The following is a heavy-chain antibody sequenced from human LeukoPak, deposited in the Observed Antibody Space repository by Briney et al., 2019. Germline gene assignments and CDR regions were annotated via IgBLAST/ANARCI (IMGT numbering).Heavy chain of an antibody. CDR2: INPNSGDT. CDR3: ARGTRAGGSLWGHYYYYAVAV. D-gene: IGHD3-16*01. Sequence: ASVKVSCKASGYTFTGYYFHWVRQAPGHGLEWMGWINPNSGDTSYAQKFQGRVTMTRDTSIGTACMELSRLRSDDTAVYFCARGTRAGGSLWGHYYYYAVAVWGQGTTVTVSS. V-gene: IGHV1-2*02. J-gene: IGHJ6*02. CDR1: GYTFTGYY.